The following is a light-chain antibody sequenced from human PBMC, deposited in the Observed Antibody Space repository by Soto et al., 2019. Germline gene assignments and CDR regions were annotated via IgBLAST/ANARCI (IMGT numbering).Light chain of an antibody. CDR3: QQYGGSPRIT. CDR2: AAS. V-gene: IGKV1-39*01. J-gene: IGKJ5*01. CDR1: QRISSL. Sequence: DIQMTQAPSSLSASVGDRVSITWRASQRISSLLNWYQQKPGKAPKLLIYAASNLQSGVPSRFSGSGSGTDFTLIINSLEPEDVAIYYCQQYGGSPRITFGQGTRLEI.